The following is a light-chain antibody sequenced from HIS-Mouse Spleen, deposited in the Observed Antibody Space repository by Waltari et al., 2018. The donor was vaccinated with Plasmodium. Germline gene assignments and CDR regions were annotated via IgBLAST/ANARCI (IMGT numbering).Light chain of an antibody. CDR1: ALPKQY. J-gene: IGLJ3*02. V-gene: IGLV3-25*03. CDR3: QSADSSGTYWV. CDR2: KDS. Sequence: SYELTQPPSVSVSPGKTARITCSGDALPKQYAYWYQQKPGTAPVLVIYKDSERPSGIPERFSGSSSGTTVTLTISGVQAEDEADYYCQSADSSGTYWVFGGGTKLTVL.